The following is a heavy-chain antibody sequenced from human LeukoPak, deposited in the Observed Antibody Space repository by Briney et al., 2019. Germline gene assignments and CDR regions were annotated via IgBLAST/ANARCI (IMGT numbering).Heavy chain of an antibody. CDR3: ARDNAYYYYYYGMDV. J-gene: IGHJ6*02. Sequence: GGSLRLSCAASGFTFSSYEMNWVRQAPGKGLEWVSYISSSGSTIYYADSVKGRFTISRDNAKNSLYLQMNSLRAEDTAVYYCARDNAYYYYYYGMDVWGQGTTVTVSS. V-gene: IGHV3-48*03. CDR2: ISSSGSTI. CDR1: GFTFSSYE.